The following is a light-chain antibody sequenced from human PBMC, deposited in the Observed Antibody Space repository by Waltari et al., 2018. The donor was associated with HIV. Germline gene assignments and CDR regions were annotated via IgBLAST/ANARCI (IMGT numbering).Light chain of an antibody. Sequence: QSALTQPASVSGFLGQSINISCTGIRTDSRFSQYLSWYQQYPGKIPRLIIFDINTRPSGVSDHFSGSRSGNSASLTFSGLQSGDEAHYYCASNRLDYTLIFGGGTKLTVL. J-gene: IGLJ2*01. V-gene: IGLV2-14*03. CDR1: RTDSRFSQY. CDR3: ASNRLDYTLI. CDR2: DIN.